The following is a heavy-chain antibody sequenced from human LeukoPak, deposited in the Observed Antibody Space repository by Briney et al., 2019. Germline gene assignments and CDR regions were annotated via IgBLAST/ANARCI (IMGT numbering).Heavy chain of an antibody. J-gene: IGHJ3*02. CDR1: GFSFSSYG. CDR2: IWYDGSNK. Sequence: GGSLRLSCAASGFSFSSYGMHWVRQAPGKGLEWVAVIWYDGSNKYYADSVKGRFTISRDNSKNTLYLQMNSLRAEDTAVYYCARPYYDSSGYYYWGNAFDIWGQGTMVTVSS. CDR3: ARPYYDSSGYYYWGNAFDI. V-gene: IGHV3-33*01. D-gene: IGHD3-22*01.